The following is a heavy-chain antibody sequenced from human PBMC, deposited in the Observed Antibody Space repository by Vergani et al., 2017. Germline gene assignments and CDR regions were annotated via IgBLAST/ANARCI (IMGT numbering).Heavy chain of an antibody. Sequence: EVQLVESGGGLVPPGRSLRLSCAASGFSFGDYAMTWVRQAPGKGLEWVAFIRNKAYGGTTEYAAAVKGRFTNSRDDSKSLAYLQLSGLKTEDTAVYFCSRGRGYSFGYSDYWGQGTLVNGSS. V-gene: IGHV3-49*04. CDR1: GFSFGDYA. D-gene: IGHD5-18*01. CDR2: IRNKAYGGTT. J-gene: IGHJ4*02. CDR3: SRGRGYSFGYSDY.